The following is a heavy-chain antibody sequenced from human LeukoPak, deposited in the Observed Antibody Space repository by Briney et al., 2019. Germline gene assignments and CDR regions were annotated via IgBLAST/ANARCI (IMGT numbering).Heavy chain of an antibody. CDR3: ARAGYTAMATHNYYYYYYMDV. CDR2: INPSGGST. CDR1: GYTFTSYY. V-gene: IGHV1-46*01. D-gene: IGHD5-18*01. J-gene: IGHJ6*03. Sequence: ASVKVSCKASGYTFTSYYMHWVRQAPGQGLEWMGIINPSGGSTSYAQKFQGRVTMTRDMSTSTVYMELSSLRSEDTAVYYCARAGYTAMATHNYYYYYYMDVWGKGTTVTISS.